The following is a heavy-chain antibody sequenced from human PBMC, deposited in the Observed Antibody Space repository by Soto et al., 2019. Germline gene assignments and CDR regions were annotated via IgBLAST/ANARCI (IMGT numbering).Heavy chain of an antibody. V-gene: IGHV3-30*18. CDR1: GFTFSSFG. Sequence: GGSLRLSCAASGFTFSSFGMHWVRQAPGKGLEWVAVISYDGTEENYADSVKGRATVSRDNSKNTVYLQMNRLRGDDSAIYYCAKGRFDVVTISPFDHWGQGTLVTVSS. J-gene: IGHJ4*01. D-gene: IGHD3-3*02. CDR2: ISYDGTEE. CDR3: AKGRFDVVTISPFDH.